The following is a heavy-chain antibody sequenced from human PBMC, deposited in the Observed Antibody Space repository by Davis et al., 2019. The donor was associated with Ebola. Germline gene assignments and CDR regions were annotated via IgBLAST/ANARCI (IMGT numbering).Heavy chain of an antibody. J-gene: IGHJ6*03. D-gene: IGHD3-10*01. V-gene: IGHV3-21*01. CDR1: GFTFSSYS. CDR2: ISSSSSYI. CDR3: ARDMTGYMDV. Sequence: GESLKISCAASGFTFSSYSMNWVRQAPGKGLEWVSSISSSSSYIYYADSVKGRFTISRDNAKNSLYLQMNSLRAEDTAVYYCARDMTGYMDVRGKGTTVTVSS.